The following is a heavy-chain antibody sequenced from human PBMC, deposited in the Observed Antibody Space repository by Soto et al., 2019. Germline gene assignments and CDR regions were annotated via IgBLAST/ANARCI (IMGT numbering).Heavy chain of an antibody. D-gene: IGHD4-17*01. CDR1: GFTFSSYE. V-gene: IGHV3-48*03. CDR2: ISSSGSTI. J-gene: IGHJ6*02. Sequence: LRLSCAASGFTFSSYEMNWVRQAPGKGLEWVSYISSSGSTIYYADSVKGRFTISRDNAKNSLYLQMNSLRAEDTAVYYCARDRRGVTTSLGMDGWGQGTTVTVSS. CDR3: ARDRRGVTTSLGMDG.